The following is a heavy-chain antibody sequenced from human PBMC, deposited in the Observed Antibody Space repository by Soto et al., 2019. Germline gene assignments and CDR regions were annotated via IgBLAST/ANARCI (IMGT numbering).Heavy chain of an antibody. V-gene: IGHV3-30*03. CDR2: ISYDGSNK. CDR3: ARSDSSGWSTRNYYYYYGMDV. CDR1: GFTFSSYG. Sequence: GGSLRLSCAASGFTFSSYGMHWVRQAPGKGLEWVAVISYDGSNKYYADSVKGRFTISRDNSKNTLYLQMNSLRAEDTAVYYCARSDSSGWSTRNYYYYYGMDVWGQGTTVTVSS. J-gene: IGHJ6*02. D-gene: IGHD6-19*01.